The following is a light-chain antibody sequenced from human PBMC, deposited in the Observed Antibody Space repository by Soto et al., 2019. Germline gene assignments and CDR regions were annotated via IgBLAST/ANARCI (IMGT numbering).Light chain of an antibody. CDR1: SSDVGGYNY. J-gene: IGLJ1*01. CDR2: DVS. Sequence: QSALTQPASVSGSPGQSINVSCTGTSSDVGGYNYVSWYQHHPGKAPKLITYDVSNRPSGVSNHFTGSKSGNTATLTISGLQPEDEADYYCSSYTTSNTRQIVFGTGTKVTVL. CDR3: SSYTTSNTRQIV. V-gene: IGLV2-14*03.